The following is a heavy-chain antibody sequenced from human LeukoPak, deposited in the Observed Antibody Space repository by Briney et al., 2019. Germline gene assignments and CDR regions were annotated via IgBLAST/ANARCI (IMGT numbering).Heavy chain of an antibody. D-gene: IGHD2-2*01. CDR1: GFTFSSYA. Sequence: PGRSLRLSCAASGFTFSSYAMHWVLQAPGKGLEWVAVISSDGNNKYYADSVKGRFTISRDNSKNTLYLQMNSLRAEDTAVYYCARDEYLWVVIQLGLFDYRGQGTLVTVSS. CDR2: ISSDGNNK. CDR3: ARDEYLWVVIQLGLFDY. J-gene: IGHJ4*02. V-gene: IGHV3-30-3*01.